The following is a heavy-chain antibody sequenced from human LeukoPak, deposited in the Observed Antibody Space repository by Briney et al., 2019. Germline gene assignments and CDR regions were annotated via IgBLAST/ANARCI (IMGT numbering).Heavy chain of an antibody. J-gene: IGHJ5*02. Sequence: TSETLSLTCKVSGGSVSSDSYYWIWIRQPPGQGLEWIGYIHNSGSTKYNASLKSRLTISVDTSKNQFSLEVTSVTAADTAVYYCARTNYGDYNWFDPWGQGTLVTVSS. CDR1: GGSVSSDSYY. CDR3: ARTNYGDYNWFDP. CDR2: IHNSGST. D-gene: IGHD4-17*01. V-gene: IGHV4-61*01.